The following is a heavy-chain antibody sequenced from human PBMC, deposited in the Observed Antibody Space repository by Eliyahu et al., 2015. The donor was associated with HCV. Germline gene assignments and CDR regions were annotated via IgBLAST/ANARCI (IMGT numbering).Heavy chain of an antibody. CDR3: ARHDSSGGRAFDI. CDR2: IYPGDSDT. Sequence: LEWMGIIYPGDSDTRYSPSFQGQVTISADKSISTAYLQWSSLKASDTAMYYCARHDSSGGRAFDIWGQGTMVTVSS. J-gene: IGHJ3*02. D-gene: IGHD6-19*01. V-gene: IGHV5-51*01.